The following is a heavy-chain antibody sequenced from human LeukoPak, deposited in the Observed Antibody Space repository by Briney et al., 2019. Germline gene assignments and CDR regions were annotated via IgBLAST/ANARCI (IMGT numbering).Heavy chain of an antibody. CDR1: GFTFNTYW. V-gene: IGHV3-74*01. D-gene: IGHD5-18*01. CDR2: ISSDESSA. J-gene: IGHJ5*02. CDR3: ARGYTYGRTNMGS. Sequence: GGSLRLSCGTSGFTFNTYWMHWVRQAPGKGLVWVSRISSDESSATYADSVKGRFTISRDNAKNTLYLQMDSLRAEDTAVYYCARGYTYGRTNMGSWGQGTLVTVSS.